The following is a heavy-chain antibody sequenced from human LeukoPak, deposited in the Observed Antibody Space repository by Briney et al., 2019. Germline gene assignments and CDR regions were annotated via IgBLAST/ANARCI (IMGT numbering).Heavy chain of an antibody. CDR1: GYSISSGYY. D-gene: IGHD3-3*01. V-gene: IGHV4-38-2*01. CDR2: IYHSGST. Sequence: PSETLSLTCAVSGYSISSGYYWGWIRPPPGKGLEWIGSIYHSGSTYYNPSLKSRVTISVDTSKNQFSLKLSSVTAADTAVYYCARGILWSGYYFDYWGQGTLVTVSS. CDR3: ARGILWSGYYFDY. J-gene: IGHJ4*02.